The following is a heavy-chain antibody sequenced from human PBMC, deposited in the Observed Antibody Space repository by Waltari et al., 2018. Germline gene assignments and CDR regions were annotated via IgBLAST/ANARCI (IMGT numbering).Heavy chain of an antibody. CDR3: ARDQWFAFDI. Sequence: EVQLVESGGGLVQPGGSLRLSCAAYGFTLSSYWMSWVRQAPGKGLEWVANIKKDGSEESYVDSVRGRFTISRDNAKNSRYLQMNSLRPEDTAVYYCARDQWFAFDIWGQGTMVTVSS. CDR2: IKKDGSEE. CDR1: GFTLSSYW. V-gene: IGHV3-7*01. J-gene: IGHJ3*02. D-gene: IGHD3-22*01.